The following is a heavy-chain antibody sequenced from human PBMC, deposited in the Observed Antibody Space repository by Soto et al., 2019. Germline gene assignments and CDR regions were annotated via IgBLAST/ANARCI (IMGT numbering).Heavy chain of an antibody. Sequence: ASVKVSCKVSGYTLTELSMHWVRQAPGKGLEWMGGFDPEDGETIYAQKFQGRVTMTEDTSTDTAYMELSSLRSEDTAVYYCATSGLNYYDSRGYYQRGVFDYWGQGTLVPVYS. CDR2: FDPEDGET. J-gene: IGHJ4*02. CDR3: ATSGLNYYDSRGYYQRGVFDY. D-gene: IGHD3-22*01. CDR1: GYTLTELS. V-gene: IGHV1-24*01.